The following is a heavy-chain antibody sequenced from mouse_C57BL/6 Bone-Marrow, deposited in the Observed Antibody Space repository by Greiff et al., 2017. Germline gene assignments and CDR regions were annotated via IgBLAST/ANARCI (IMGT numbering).Heavy chain of an antibody. Sequence: VKLMESGPGLVAPSQSLSITCTVSGFSLTSYGVDWVRQPPGKGLEWLGVIWGGGSTNYNSALMSRLSISKDNSKSHVFLKMNSLHTDDTALYFCSKHQYYGSDAWFAYWGQGTLVTVSA. D-gene: IGHD1-1*01. CDR2: IWGGGST. J-gene: IGHJ3*01. CDR1: GFSLTSYG. V-gene: IGHV2-9*01. CDR3: SKHQYYGSDAWFAY.